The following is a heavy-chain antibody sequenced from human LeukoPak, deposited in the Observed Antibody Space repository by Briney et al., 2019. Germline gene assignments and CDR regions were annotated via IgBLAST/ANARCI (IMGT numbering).Heavy chain of an antibody. J-gene: IGHJ4*02. CDR2: ISPSDGST. CDR3: ARGDGYNEESDY. CDR1: GYTFTIYY. V-gene: IGHV1-46*01. Sequence: ASVKVSCQTFGYTFTIYYLHWVRQAPGQGLEWMGLISPSDGSTSYAQKFQGRVTMTRDTSISTAYMELSRLRSDDTAVYYCARGDGYNEESDYWGQGTLVTVSS. D-gene: IGHD5-24*01.